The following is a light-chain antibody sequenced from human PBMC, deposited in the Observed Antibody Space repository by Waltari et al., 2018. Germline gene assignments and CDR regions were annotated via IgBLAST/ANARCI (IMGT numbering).Light chain of an antibody. J-gene: IGLJ3*02. V-gene: IGLV2-14*01. CDR2: DVT. CDR3: SSYTASSTWV. Sequence: QSALTQPPSGSGSPGQSITIPCIATSIELVDHNYLFRYQQHDGKAPKLMIYDVTKRPTGFSYRFSGAKSANTAALTISGLQAVDEADYYCSSYTASSTWVFGGVTKLTVL. CDR1: SIELVDHNY.